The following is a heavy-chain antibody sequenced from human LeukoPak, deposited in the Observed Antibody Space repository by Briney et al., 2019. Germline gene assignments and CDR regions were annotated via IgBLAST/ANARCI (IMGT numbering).Heavy chain of an antibody. CDR2: IKPDGTEK. CDR3: ARDFYAAGSHDS. J-gene: IGHJ4*02. V-gene: IGHV3-7*01. Sequence: GGSLRLSCAASGLIVETYWMTWLRQAPGKGLERVGNIKPDGTEKYYGDSVKGRFTISRDNARASLYLQMNSLRAEDTAVYYCARDFYAAGSHDSWGQGTLVTVSS. D-gene: IGHD3-10*01. CDR1: GLIVETYW.